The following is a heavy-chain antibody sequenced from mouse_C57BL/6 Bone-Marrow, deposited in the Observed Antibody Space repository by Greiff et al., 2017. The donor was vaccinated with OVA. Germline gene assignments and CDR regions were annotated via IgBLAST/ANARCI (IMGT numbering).Heavy chain of an antibody. Sequence: QVQLQQPGAELVMPGASVKLSCKASGYTFTSYWMHWVKQRPGQGLEWIGEIDPSDSYTNYNQKFKGKSTLTVDKSSSTAYMQLSSLTSEDSAVYYCARSGDYYGSRGYFDVWGTGTTVTVSS. D-gene: IGHD1-1*01. CDR2: IDPSDSYT. V-gene: IGHV1-69*01. CDR1: GYTFTSYW. J-gene: IGHJ1*03. CDR3: ARSGDYYGSRGYFDV.